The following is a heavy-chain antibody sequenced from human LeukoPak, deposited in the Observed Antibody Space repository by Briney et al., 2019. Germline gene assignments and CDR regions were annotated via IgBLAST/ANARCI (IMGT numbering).Heavy chain of an antibody. CDR3: ARDYITGGYFDY. CDR1: GGSISSEGYY. Sequence: SQTLSLTCTVSGGSISSEGYYWSWIRQHPGKGLEWIGYIYYSENTYYNPSLKSRLTISIDTSKNKFSLNLSSVTAADTAVYYCARDYITGGYFDYWGQGTLVTVSS. J-gene: IGHJ4*02. V-gene: IGHV4-31*03. CDR2: IYYSENT. D-gene: IGHD3-16*01.